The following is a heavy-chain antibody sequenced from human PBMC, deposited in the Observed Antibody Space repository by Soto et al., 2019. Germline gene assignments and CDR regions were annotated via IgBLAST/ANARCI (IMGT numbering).Heavy chain of an antibody. J-gene: IGHJ4*02. V-gene: IGHV5-51*01. Sequence: PGESLKISCKGSGYSFIDYWIGWVRQVPGKGLEWMGVIYPGDSDTRYSPSFQGHVTISADKSTAYLQWSSLKASDTAMYYCARGIYGSGSTLKFDYWGQGTLVTVSS. CDR1: GYSFIDYW. CDR3: ARGIYGSGSTLKFDY. CDR2: IYPGDSDT. D-gene: IGHD3-10*01.